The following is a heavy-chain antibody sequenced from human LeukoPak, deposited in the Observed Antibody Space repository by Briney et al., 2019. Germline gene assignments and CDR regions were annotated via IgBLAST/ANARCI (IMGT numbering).Heavy chain of an antibody. J-gene: IGHJ4*02. V-gene: IGHV1-18*01. D-gene: IGHD5-12*01. Sequence: GASVKVSCKASGYTFTSYGISWVRQAPGQGHEWMGWISAYNGSTNYAQKPQGRVTMTTDTSTSTAYMELRSLRSDDTAVYYCARGQSGYERLDYWGQGTLVTVSS. CDR2: ISAYNGST. CDR3: ARGQSGYERLDY. CDR1: GYTFTSYG.